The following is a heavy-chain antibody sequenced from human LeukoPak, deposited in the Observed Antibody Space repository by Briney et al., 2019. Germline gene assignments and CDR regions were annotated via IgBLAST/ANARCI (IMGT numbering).Heavy chain of an antibody. CDR2: IKSDRDGGTA. CDR3: TLDPPFVRMHV. Sequence: GGSLRLSCAASGVTVSDAYMSWVRQAPGKGLEWIGRIKSDRDGGTADYATSLNGRFIISRKDSENTLYLEMNSLKIEDTAVYYCTLDPPFVRMHVWGHGTTVTVSS. D-gene: IGHD6-6*01. CDR1: GVTVSDAY. J-gene: IGHJ6*02. V-gene: IGHV3-15*01.